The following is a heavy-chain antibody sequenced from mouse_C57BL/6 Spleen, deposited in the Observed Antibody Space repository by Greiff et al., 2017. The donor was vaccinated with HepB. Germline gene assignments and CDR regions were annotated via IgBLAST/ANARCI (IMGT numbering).Heavy chain of an antibody. CDR2: SRNKANDYTT. CDR3: ARAVYYSNYVWYFDV. D-gene: IGHD2-5*01. CDR1: GFTFSDFY. J-gene: IGHJ1*03. Sequence: DVMLVESGGGLVQSGRSLRLSCATSGFTFSDFYMEWVRQAPGKGLEWIAASRNKANDYTTEYSASVKGRFIVSRDTSQSILYLQMNALRAEDTAIYYCARAVYYSNYVWYFDVWGTGTTVTVSS. V-gene: IGHV7-1*01.